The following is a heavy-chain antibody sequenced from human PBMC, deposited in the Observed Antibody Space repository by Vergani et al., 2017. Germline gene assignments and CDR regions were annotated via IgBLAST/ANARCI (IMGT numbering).Heavy chain of an antibody. CDR1: GYTFTSYY. V-gene: IGHV1-46*01. D-gene: IGHD3-10*01. CDR2: INPSGGST. CDR3: ASIPRSMVRGVGRDY. J-gene: IGHJ4*02. Sequence: QVQLVQSGAEVKKPGASVKVSCKASGYTFTSYYMHWVRQAPGQGLEWMGIINPSGGSTSYAQKFQGRVTMTRDTSTSTVYMELSSLRSEDTAVYYCASIPRSMVRGVGRDYWGQGTLVTVSS.